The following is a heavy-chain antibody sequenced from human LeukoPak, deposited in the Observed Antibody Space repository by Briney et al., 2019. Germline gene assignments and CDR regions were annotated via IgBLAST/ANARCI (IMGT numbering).Heavy chain of an antibody. CDR1: GFTFSSYS. J-gene: IGHJ4*02. CDR2: ISSSSGTI. CDR3: SRYGRKTPYYFDY. Sequence: TGGSLRLSCAASGFTFSSYSMNWVRQAPGKGLEWVSYISSSSGTIYYADSVKGRFTISRDNAKNSLYLQMNSLRDEDTAVYYCSRYGRKTPYYFDYWGQGTLVTVSS. V-gene: IGHV3-48*02. D-gene: IGHD5-18*01.